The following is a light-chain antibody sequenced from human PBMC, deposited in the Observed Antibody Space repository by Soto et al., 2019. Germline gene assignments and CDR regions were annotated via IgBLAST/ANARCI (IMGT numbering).Light chain of an antibody. Sequence: EIVITQSPATLSVSPGERATLSCRASRDINSNLAWYQQKPGQAPRLLIYGASTRATGIPARFSGSGSVTEFTLTISSLQSEDFAVYYCQQYNNWPPSITFGQGTRLEIK. V-gene: IGKV3-15*01. CDR1: RDINSN. CDR2: GAS. J-gene: IGKJ5*01. CDR3: QQYNNWPPSIT.